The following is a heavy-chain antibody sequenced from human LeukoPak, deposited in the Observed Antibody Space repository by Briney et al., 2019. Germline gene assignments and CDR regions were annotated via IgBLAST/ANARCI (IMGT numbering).Heavy chain of an antibody. CDR1: GFTVSSNY. CDR2: IYSGGST. V-gene: IGHV3-66*01. J-gene: IGHJ4*02. CDR3: AKYSGSGVFDY. D-gene: IGHD1-26*01. Sequence: PGGSLRLSCAASGFTVSSNYMTWVRQAPGKGLQWVSVIYSGGSTYYADSVKGRFTISRDNSKNTLYLQMNSLRAEDTAVYYCAKYSGSGVFDYWGQGTLVTVSS.